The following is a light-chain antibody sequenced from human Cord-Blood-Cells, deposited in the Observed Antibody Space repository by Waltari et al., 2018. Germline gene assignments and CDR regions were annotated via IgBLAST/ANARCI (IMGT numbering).Light chain of an antibody. CDR2: DVS. CDR3: SSYTSSSTLV. J-gene: IGLJ2*01. V-gene: IGLV2-14*01. Sequence: QSALTQPASVSGSPGQSITISCTGTSRDVGGHNYVSWYQQHPGKAPNLMIYDVSKRPSGVSNRFSGSKSGNTASLTISGLQAEDEADYYCSSYTSSSTLVFGGGTKLTVL. CDR1: SRDVGGHNY.